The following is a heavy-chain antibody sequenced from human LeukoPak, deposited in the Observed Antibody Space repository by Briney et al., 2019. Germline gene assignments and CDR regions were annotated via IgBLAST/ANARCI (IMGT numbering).Heavy chain of an antibody. V-gene: IGHV3-23*01. Sequence: GGSLRLPCTASGFTFNNFAMSWVRQAPGKGLEWVSGISGSAVSTFYADSVKGRFTISRDNSKTTLYLHMDSLRVEDTAVYYCAKDQTVAVAGPFDNWGQGTLVTVSS. CDR1: GFTFNNFA. CDR3: AKDQTVAVAGPFDN. CDR2: ISGSAVST. J-gene: IGHJ4*02. D-gene: IGHD6-19*01.